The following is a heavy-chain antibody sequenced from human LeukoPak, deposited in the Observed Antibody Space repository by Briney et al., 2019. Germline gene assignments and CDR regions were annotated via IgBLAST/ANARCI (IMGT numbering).Heavy chain of an antibody. Sequence: GGSLRLSCAASGFTFSNYWMHWVHQAPGKGLVWVSRISSDESITSYADSVKGRFTISRDNAKNTLFLQMNGLRAEDTAVYYCARDLGSYAPTGMDVWGQGTTVTVSS. V-gene: IGHV3-74*01. J-gene: IGHJ6*02. CDR1: GFTFSNYW. CDR3: ARDLGSYAPTGMDV. D-gene: IGHD2-2*01. CDR2: ISSDESIT.